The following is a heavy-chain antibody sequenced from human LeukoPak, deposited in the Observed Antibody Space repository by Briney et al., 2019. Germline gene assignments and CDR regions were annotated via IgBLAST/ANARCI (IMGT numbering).Heavy chain of an antibody. D-gene: IGHD4-17*01. CDR3: ARDRPTTVTTFHFDY. V-gene: IGHV3-33*01. J-gene: IGHJ4*02. CDR1: GFTFSSYA. CDR2: IWSDTTNK. Sequence: PGGSLRLSCAASGFTFSSYAMHWVRQAPGKGLEWVAVIWSDTTNKYYADSVKGRFTISRDNSKNTLYLQMSSLRAEDTAMYYCARDRPTTVTTFHFDYRGQGTLVTVSS.